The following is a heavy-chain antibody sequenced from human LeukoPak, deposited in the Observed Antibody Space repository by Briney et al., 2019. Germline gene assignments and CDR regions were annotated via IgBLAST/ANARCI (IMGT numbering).Heavy chain of an antibody. CDR1: GGTISSYY. Sequence: SAALSLTCTASGGTISSYYWSWIRQPPGQGLEWIGYIYYSGSTNYNPSLKRRVTISVDTSKNQFSLKLSSVTAADTAVYYCARARADWFDLWGQGTLVTVSS. J-gene: IGHJ5*02. CDR3: ARARADWFDL. V-gene: IGHV4-59*01. CDR2: IYYSGST.